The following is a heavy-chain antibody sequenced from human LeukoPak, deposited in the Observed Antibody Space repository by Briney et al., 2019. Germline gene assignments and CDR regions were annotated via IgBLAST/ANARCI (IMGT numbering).Heavy chain of an antibody. D-gene: IGHD3-22*01. Sequence: PSETLSLTCTVSGGSISSYYWSWIRQPAGKGLEWIGRIHTSGSTNYNPSVKSRVTMSVDTSKNHSLKLSSVTAADTAVYYCARDRYYYDSSGYYQLDYWGQGTLVTVSS. CDR1: GGSISSYY. CDR3: ARDRYYYDSSGYYQLDY. CDR2: IHTSGST. J-gene: IGHJ4*02. V-gene: IGHV4-4*07.